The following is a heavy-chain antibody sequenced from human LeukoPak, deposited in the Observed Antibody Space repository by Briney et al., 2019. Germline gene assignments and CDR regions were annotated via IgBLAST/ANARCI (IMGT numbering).Heavy chain of an antibody. Sequence: PGGSLRLSCVGSGFTFSESWMSWVRQAPGQGLEWVSTISDNGGSTSYADSVKGRFTISRDTSKNTLNLQMNSLRAKDTALYYCAKALGQYCSGGSCYFDYWGQGTLVTVSS. J-gene: IGHJ4*02. CDR1: GFTFSESW. CDR2: ISDNGGST. V-gene: IGHV3-23*01. D-gene: IGHD2-15*01. CDR3: AKALGQYCSGGSCYFDY.